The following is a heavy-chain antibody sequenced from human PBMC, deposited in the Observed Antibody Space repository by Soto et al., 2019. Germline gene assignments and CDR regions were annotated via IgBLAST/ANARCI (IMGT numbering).Heavy chain of an antibody. CDR1: GFTFSSYA. CDR2: ISGSGGST. Sequence: EVQLLESGGGLVQPGGSLRLSCVASGFTFSSYAMSWVRQAPGKGLEWVSAISGSGGSTYYADSVKGRFTISRDNSKNTLYRQMSSLRAEDTAVYYCAKATNTAAAGFAYYYYGMDVWGQGTTVTVSS. CDR3: AKATNTAAAGFAYYYYGMDV. D-gene: IGHD6-13*01. J-gene: IGHJ6*02. V-gene: IGHV3-23*01.